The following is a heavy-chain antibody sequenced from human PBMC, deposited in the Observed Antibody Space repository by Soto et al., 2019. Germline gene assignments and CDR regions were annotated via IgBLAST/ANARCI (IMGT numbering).Heavy chain of an antibody. D-gene: IGHD3-22*01. V-gene: IGHV4-38-2*02. CDR3: ARDSGRNYYDSSGIDY. J-gene: IGHJ4*02. CDR2: IYHSGST. CDR1: GYSITSGYY. Sequence: SETLSLTCAVSGYSITSGYYWGWIRQAPGKGLEWIGSIYHSGSTYYNPSLKSRVTISVDTSKNQFSLKLSSVTAADTAVYYCARDSGRNYYDSSGIDYWGQGTLVTVSS.